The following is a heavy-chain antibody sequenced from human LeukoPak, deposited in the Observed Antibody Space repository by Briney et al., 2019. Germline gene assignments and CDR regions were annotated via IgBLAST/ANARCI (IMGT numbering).Heavy chain of an antibody. CDR1: GFTFSNYA. D-gene: IGHD3-3*02. J-gene: IGHJ4*02. CDR3: AKLLQPISPFDY. V-gene: IGHV3-23*01. CDR2: ISGSGGST. Sequence: GGSLRLSCAASGFTFSNYAMNWVRQAPGKGLEWVSAISGSGGSTYYADSVKGRFTVSRDNSKKTVYLQMDSLGDEDTATYYCAKLLQPISPFDYWGRGTQVTVSS.